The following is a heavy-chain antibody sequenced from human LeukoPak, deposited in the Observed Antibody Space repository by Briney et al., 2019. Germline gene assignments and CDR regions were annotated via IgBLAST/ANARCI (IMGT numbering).Heavy chain of an antibody. CDR3: AKDTFISGWYYFDY. CDR1: GFTFDDYG. V-gene: IGHV3-20*04. J-gene: IGHJ4*02. Sequence: GRSLRLSCAASGFTFDDYGMSWVRQAPGKGLEWVSGINWNGGSTGYADSVKGRLTISRDNAKNCLYLQMNSLRAEDTALYYCAKDTFISGWYYFDYWGQGTLVTVSS. D-gene: IGHD6-19*01. CDR2: INWNGGST.